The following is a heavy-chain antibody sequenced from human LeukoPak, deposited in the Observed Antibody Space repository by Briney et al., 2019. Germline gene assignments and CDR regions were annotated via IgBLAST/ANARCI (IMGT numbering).Heavy chain of an antibody. V-gene: IGHV3-74*01. CDR1: GFTFGNYW. Sequence: PGGSLRLSCAASGFTFGNYWMHWVRQAPGKGLLWVSRISDDGSSANYADSVQGRFTISRDNAKNTVYLQMHCLRAEDTAVYYCVSGYCSSTTCYRGAYWGQGTLVTVSS. CDR3: VSGYCSSTTCYRGAY. CDR2: ISDDGSSA. J-gene: IGHJ4*02. D-gene: IGHD2-2*03.